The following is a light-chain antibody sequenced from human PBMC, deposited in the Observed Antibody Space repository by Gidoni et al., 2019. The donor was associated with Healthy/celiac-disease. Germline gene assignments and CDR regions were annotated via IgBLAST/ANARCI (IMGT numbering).Light chain of an antibody. Sequence: IQMNQSPSSLSAAVGDRVTITCQASHDISNYLNWYQQKTGKAPKLLFYDSSNLETGVPSRFSGSGSGKDFPFTISILQPEDIAKYYCQQYDNLPITFGQGTRLEIK. CDR1: HDISNY. V-gene: IGKV1-33*01. J-gene: IGKJ5*01. CDR2: DSS. CDR3: QQYDNLPIT.